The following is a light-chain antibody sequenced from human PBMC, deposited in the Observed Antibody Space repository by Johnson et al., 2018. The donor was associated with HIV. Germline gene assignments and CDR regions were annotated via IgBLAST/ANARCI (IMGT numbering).Light chain of an antibody. J-gene: IGLJ1*01. V-gene: IGLV1-51*01. CDR1: SSNIGNNY. Sequence: QSVLTQPPSVSAAPGQKVTISCSGSSSNIGNNYVSWYQQLPGTAPKLLIYDNNKRPSGIPDRFSGSKSGTSATLGITGLQTGDEADYYCGTWDSSRRAGKNVFGTGTKVTVL. CDR3: GTWDSSRRAGKNV. CDR2: DNN.